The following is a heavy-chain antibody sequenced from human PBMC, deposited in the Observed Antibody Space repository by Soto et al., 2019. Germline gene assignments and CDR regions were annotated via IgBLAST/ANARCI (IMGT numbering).Heavy chain of an antibody. CDR2: IYSSGTT. CDR1: VAPFSRGIST. D-gene: IGHD4-4*01. CDR3: ARLQGDY. Sequence: SETLSLTCTAFVAPFSRGISTWSWIRQTPGKGLEWIGCIYSSGTTNYNPSLKSRVTLSLDTSKNQFSLKLSSVTAADTAVYYCARLQGDYWGQGTLVTVSS. J-gene: IGHJ4*02. V-gene: IGHV4-61*01.